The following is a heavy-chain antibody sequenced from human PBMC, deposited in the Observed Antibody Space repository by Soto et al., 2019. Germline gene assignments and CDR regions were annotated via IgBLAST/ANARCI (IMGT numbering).Heavy chain of an antibody. Sequence: QVQLQESGPGLVKPSQTLSLTCTVSGGSISSGGYYWSWIRHHPGKGLEWIGYIYSSGSTYYNPSLRIRVPPSADTSKNQFSLKLRSVTAADTAVYYCVRDYDSASSRNSAFDIWGQGTMVTVSS. D-gene: IGHD3-22*01. CDR3: VRDYDSASSRNSAFDI. CDR1: GGSISSGGYY. CDR2: IYSSGST. V-gene: IGHV4-31*03. J-gene: IGHJ3*02.